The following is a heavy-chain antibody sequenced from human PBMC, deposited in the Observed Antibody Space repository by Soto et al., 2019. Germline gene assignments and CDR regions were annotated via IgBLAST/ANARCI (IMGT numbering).Heavy chain of an antibody. CDR2: ISGSGGST. J-gene: IGHJ5*01. CDR1: GFTFSSYA. D-gene: IGHD2-15*01. V-gene: IGHV3-23*01. CDR3: SKDHVECDEVNWFDS. Sequence: GGSLRLSCAASGFTFSSYAMSWVRQAPGKGLEWVSAISGSGGSTYYADSVKGRFTISRDNSKNTLYLQMNSLRAEDTDVDYCSKDHVECDEVNWFDSWGQGTLVTVSS.